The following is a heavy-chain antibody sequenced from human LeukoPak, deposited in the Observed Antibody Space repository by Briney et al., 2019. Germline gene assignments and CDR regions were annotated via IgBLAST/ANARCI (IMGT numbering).Heavy chain of an antibody. CDR1: VFTLSSDW. CDR2: IKQDGSEK. D-gene: IGHD4-17*01. J-gene: IGHJ4*02. CDR3: ARDLYGDYVPFDY. Sequence: GGSLRLSSAASVFTLSSDWMRCVRQAPGKGLECVANIKQDGSEKYYVDSVKGRFTISRDNAKNSLSLQMNSLRAEDTAVYYCARDLYGDYVPFDYWGQGTLVTVSS. V-gene: IGHV3-7*01.